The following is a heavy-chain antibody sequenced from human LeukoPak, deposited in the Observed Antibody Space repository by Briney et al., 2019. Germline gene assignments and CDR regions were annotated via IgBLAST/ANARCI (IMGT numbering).Heavy chain of an antibody. CDR3: ASLTVTKYYYYYMDV. Sequence: GGSLRLSCAASGFTFSSYWMHWVRQAPGKGLVWVSRINSDGSSTSYADSVKGRFTISRDNAKNTLYLQMNSLRAEDTAVYYCASLTVTKYYYYYMDVWGKGTTVTVSS. J-gene: IGHJ6*03. CDR2: INSDGSST. CDR1: GFTFSSYW. D-gene: IGHD4-17*01. V-gene: IGHV3-74*01.